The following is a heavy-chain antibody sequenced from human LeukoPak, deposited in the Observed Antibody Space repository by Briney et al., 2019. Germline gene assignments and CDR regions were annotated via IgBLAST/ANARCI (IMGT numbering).Heavy chain of an antibody. CDR2: INHSGSS. CDR3: ARGRSGSYWRLDY. CDR1: GGSFSGYY. Sequence: SETLPLTCAVYGGSFSGYYWSWIRQPQGRGLGWIGEINHSGSSNHNPSLKSRVTISVDTSKNQFSLKLSSVTAADTAVYYCARGRSGSYWRLDYWGQGTLVTVSS. V-gene: IGHV4-34*01. D-gene: IGHD1-26*01. J-gene: IGHJ4*02.